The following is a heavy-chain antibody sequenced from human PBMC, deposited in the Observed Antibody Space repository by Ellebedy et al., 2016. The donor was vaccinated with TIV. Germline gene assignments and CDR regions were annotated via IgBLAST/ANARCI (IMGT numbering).Heavy chain of an antibody. J-gene: IGHJ4*02. CDR3: ARGEFSYAPYYFDY. CDR1: GGSISSYY. V-gene: IGHV4-59*08. D-gene: IGHD5-18*01. CDR2: IYYSGST. Sequence: MPSETLSLTCTVSGGSISSYYWSWIRQPPGKGLEWIGYIYYSGSTYYNPAPKSRVTISVATSKNQFSMKLSSVTAADTAVYYCARGEFSYAPYYFDYWGQGTLVTVSS.